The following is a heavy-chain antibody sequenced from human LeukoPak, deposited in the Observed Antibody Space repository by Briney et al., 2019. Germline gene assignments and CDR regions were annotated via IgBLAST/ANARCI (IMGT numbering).Heavy chain of an antibody. J-gene: IGHJ3*02. CDR3: ARDGGDYRWDAFDI. V-gene: IGHV3-48*01. D-gene: IGHD3-16*02. CDR1: GFTFSSYS. CDR2: ISSSSSTI. Sequence: GGSLRLSCAASGFTFSSYSMNWVRQALGKGLERVSYISSSSSTIYYADSVKGRFTISRDNAKNSLYLQMNSLRAEDTAVYYCARDGGDYRWDAFDIWGQGTMVTVSS.